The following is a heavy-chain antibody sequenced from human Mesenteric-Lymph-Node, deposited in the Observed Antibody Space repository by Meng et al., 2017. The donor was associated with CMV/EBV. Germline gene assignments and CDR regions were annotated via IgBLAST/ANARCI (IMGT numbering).Heavy chain of an antibody. CDR3: ARSPIVLAGNWWFDP. CDR2: INTNSGGT. Sequence: KASGSTFTGYYIHWIRQAPGQGLEWMGRINTNSGGTNYAQKFQGRVTMTRDTSISATSMQLNTLGSDDTAVYYCARSPIVLAGNWWFDPWGQGTLVTVSS. CDR1: GSTFTGYY. J-gene: IGHJ5*02. V-gene: IGHV1-2*06. D-gene: IGHD6-19*01.